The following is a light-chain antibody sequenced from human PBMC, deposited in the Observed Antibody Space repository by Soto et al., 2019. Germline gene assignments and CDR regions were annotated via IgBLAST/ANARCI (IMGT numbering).Light chain of an antibody. J-gene: IGKJ2*01. CDR2: GVS. Sequence: EIVMTQSPATLSVSPGERATLSCRASQSLSSNLAWYQQKPGQAPRLLIYGVSTRATGIPARFSGSWSGTAFTLTISSLQSEDFAVYYCQQYNNWPYTFGQGTNLEIK. CDR1: QSLSSN. V-gene: IGKV3-15*01. CDR3: QQYNNWPYT.